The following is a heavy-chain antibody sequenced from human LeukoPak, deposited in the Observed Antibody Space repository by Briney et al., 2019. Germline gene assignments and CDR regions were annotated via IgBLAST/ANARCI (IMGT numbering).Heavy chain of an antibody. D-gene: IGHD3-3*01. Sequence: SETLSLTCTVSGGSISSGDYYWRWIRQPPGKGLEWIGYIYYSGSTYYNPSLKSRVTISVDTSKNQFSLKLSSVTAADTAVYYCARTGPAYDFWSGPMDVWGKGTTVTVSS. J-gene: IGHJ6*03. CDR1: GGSISSGDYY. CDR3: ARTGPAYDFWSGPMDV. CDR2: IYYSGST. V-gene: IGHV4-30-4*08.